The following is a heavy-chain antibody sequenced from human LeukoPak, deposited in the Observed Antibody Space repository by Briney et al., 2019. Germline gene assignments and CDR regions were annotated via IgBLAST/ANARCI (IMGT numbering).Heavy chain of an antibody. CDR1: GFAFSSYS. J-gene: IGHJ6*03. CDR2: ISSSSSYI. D-gene: IGHD3-3*01. CDR3: ARDGHLEWFGYYYIDV. V-gene: IGHV3-21*01. Sequence: PGGSLRLSCAASGFAFSSYSMNWVRQAPGKGLGWVSSISSSSSYIYYADSGEGRFTISRDNAKNSLYLQMNSQSAEDTAVYYCARDGHLEWFGYYYIDVWGKGTTVTVSS.